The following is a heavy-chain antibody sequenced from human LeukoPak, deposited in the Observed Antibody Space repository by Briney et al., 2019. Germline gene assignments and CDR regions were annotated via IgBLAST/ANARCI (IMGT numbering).Heavy chain of an antibody. J-gene: IGHJ5*02. D-gene: IGHD3-22*01. CDR3: ARVRENDSSGYYFGRENWFDP. CDR2: IYTSGST. CDR1: GGSISSYY. Sequence: NASETLSLTCTVSGGSISSYYWSWIRQPAGKGLEWIGRIYTSGSTNYNPSLKGRVTMSVDTSKNQFSLKLSSVTAADTAVYYCARVRENDSSGYYFGRENWFDPWGQETLVTVSS. V-gene: IGHV4-4*07.